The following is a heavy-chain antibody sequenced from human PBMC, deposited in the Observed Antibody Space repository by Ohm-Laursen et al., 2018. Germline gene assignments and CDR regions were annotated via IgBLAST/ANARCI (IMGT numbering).Heavy chain of an antibody. CDR2: ISSSSTI. J-gene: IGHJ4*02. Sequence: SLRLSCAASGFTFSSYEMNWVRQAPGKGLEWVSYISSSSTIYYADSVKGRFTISRDNAKNSLYLQMNSLRAEDTAVYYCARRIAVAGALDYWGQGTLVTVSS. CDR1: GFTFSSYE. CDR3: ARRIAVAGALDY. V-gene: IGHV3-48*03. D-gene: IGHD6-19*01.